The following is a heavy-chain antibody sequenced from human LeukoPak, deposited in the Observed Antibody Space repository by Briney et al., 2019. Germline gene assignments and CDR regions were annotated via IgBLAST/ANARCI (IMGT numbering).Heavy chain of an antibody. Sequence: PSETLSLTCTVSSGSISSGTYYWSWIRQPAVKGLEWIGRIYSSGSTNYNPSLKSRVTISVDTSKNQFSLNLTSVTAADTAVYYSASEMWDIVATMPGVGDAFDIWGQGTMVTVSS. V-gene: IGHV4-61*02. J-gene: IGHJ3*02. CDR1: SGSISSGTYY. CDR3: ASEMWDIVATMPGVGDAFDI. D-gene: IGHD5-12*01. CDR2: IYSSGST.